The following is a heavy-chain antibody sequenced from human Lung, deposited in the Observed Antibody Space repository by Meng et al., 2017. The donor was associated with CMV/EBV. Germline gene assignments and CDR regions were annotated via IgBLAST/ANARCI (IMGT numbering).Heavy chain of an antibody. CDR1: RLTFNGYD. CDR3: ARTLAGPFDS. J-gene: IGHJ4*02. Sequence: QVRLVQSGAEVKTPGASVKVSCKASRLTFNGYDIHWVRQAPGQGLEWMGSVSPKTGDTNFAQKFHGRVTLTRDTSINTAYLGLNRLTSDDTAVYYCARTLAGPFDSWGQGTLVTVSS. V-gene: IGHV1-2*02. CDR2: VSPKTGDT. D-gene: IGHD2/OR15-2a*01.